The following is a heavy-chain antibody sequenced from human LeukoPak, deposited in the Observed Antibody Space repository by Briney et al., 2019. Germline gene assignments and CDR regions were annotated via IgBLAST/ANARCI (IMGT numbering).Heavy chain of an antibody. J-gene: IGHJ4*02. CDR2: ISSSSSYI. CDR3: AKSFVVVVAATLDY. CDR1: GFTFSNFA. D-gene: IGHD2-15*01. V-gene: IGHV3-21*04. Sequence: GRSLRLSCAASGFTFSNFAMHWVRQAPGKGLEWVSSISSSSSYIYYADSVKGRFTISRDNSKNTLYLQMNSLRAEDTAVYYCAKSFVVVVAATLDYWGQGTLVTVSS.